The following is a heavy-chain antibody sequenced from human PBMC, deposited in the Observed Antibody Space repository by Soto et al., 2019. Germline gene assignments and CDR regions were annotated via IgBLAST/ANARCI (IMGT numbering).Heavy chain of an antibody. V-gene: IGHV3-21*01. CDR2: ISSSSSYI. Sequence: PGGSLRLSCAGSGFTFSSYSVNWVRQSPGKRLEWVSSISSSSSYIYYAESVKGRFTISRDNAKNSLYLQMNSLRAEGTAVYYCARGKTYTPGIAVALPAFDIWGQGTMVTVSS. CDR1: GFTFSSYS. J-gene: IGHJ3*02. D-gene: IGHD6-19*01. CDR3: ARGKTYTPGIAVALPAFDI.